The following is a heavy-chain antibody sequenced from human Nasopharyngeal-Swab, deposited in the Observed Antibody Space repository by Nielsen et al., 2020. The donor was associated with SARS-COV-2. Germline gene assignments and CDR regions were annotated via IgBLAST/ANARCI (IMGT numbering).Heavy chain of an antibody. CDR3: ARDTGFCTRGSCGPFDS. J-gene: IGHJ4*02. Sequence: GESLKISCAASGFTFSDYYMSWIRQAPGKGLEWVSYISSSSSYTDYADSVKGRFTISRDNAKNSLYLQMDNLRAEDTAVYYCARDTGFCTRGSCGPFDSWGQGTLVSVSS. D-gene: IGHD2-8*01. V-gene: IGHV3-11*05. CDR1: GFTFSDYY. CDR2: ISSSSSYT.